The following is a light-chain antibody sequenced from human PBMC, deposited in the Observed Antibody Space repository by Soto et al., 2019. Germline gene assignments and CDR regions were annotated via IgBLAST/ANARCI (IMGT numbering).Light chain of an antibody. J-gene: IGKJ4*01. V-gene: IGKV1-5*03. Sequence: DIQMTQSPSTLSASVGDRVTITCRASQSISSWLAWYQQKPGKAPKLLIYKASSLESGVPSRFSGSGSGTEFTLTISTLQPNDFASYYCQQYNFYPLTFGGGTKVDIK. CDR3: QQYNFYPLT. CDR1: QSISSW. CDR2: KAS.